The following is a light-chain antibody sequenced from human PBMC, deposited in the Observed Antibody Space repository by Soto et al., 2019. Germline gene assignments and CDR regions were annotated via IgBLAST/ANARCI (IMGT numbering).Light chain of an antibody. V-gene: IGKV3-20*01. Sequence: ETVLTKSPGTRSVSQGGRATLSARASQSVSGGYFAWYQQKPGQAPSLLIYGVSNRATGIPERFSGSGCGTDFTLTISRLEPEDFAVYYCQQYATSTTFGQGTRLEIK. CDR3: QQYATSTT. J-gene: IGKJ5*01. CDR1: QSVSGGY. CDR2: GVS.